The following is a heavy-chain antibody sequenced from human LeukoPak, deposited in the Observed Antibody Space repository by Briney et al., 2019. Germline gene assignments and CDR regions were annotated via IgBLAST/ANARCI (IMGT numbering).Heavy chain of an antibody. CDR3: ARGGSIAARPRNWHKYYFDY. V-gene: IGHV4-4*07. D-gene: IGHD6-6*01. CDR2: IYTSGYT. J-gene: IGHJ4*02. Sequence: PSETLSLTCTVSGDSLSSSYWSWVRQPAGKGLEWIGRIYTSGYTNYNPSLKSRVTISVDTSKNQSSLKLSSVTTADTAVYYCARGGSIAARPRNWHKYYFDYWGQGTLVTVSS. CDR1: GDSLSSSY.